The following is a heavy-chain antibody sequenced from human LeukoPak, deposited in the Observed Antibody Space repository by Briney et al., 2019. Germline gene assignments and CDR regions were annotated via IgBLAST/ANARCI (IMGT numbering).Heavy chain of an antibody. D-gene: IGHD1-14*01. CDR1: GYTFTGYY. Sequence: ASVKVSCKASGYTFTGYYMHWVRQAPGQGLAWMGRVNPNSGGTNYAQKFQGRVTMTRDTSISTAYMELSRLRSDDTAVYYCASVALAGSQYNLNNFDYWGQGTLVTVSS. CDR2: VNPNSGGT. V-gene: IGHV1-2*06. CDR3: ASVALAGSQYNLNNFDY. J-gene: IGHJ4*02.